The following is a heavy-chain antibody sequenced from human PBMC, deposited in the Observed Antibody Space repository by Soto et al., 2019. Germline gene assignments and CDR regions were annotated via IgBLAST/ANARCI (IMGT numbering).Heavy chain of an antibody. D-gene: IGHD3-10*01. CDR3: AALKEFYGMDV. V-gene: IGHV1-69*02. Sequence: QVQLVQSGAEVKKPGSSVKVSCKASGGTFSSYTISWVRQAPGQGLEWMGRIIPILGIANYAQKFQGRVTXTXXKSTSTAYMELSSRRSEDTAVYYCAALKEFYGMDVWGQGTTVTVSS. CDR1: GGTFSSYT. CDR2: IIPILGIA. J-gene: IGHJ6*02.